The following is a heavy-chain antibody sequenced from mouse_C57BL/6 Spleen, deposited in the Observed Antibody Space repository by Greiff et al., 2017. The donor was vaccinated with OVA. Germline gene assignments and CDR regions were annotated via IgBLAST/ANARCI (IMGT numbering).Heavy chain of an antibody. D-gene: IGHD2-3*01. CDR3: ARGWSDWYFDV. Sequence: QVQLQQSGPELVKPGASVKISCKASGYSFTSYYIHWVKQRPGQGLEWIGWIYPGSGNTKYNAKFKGKATLTADTSSSTAYMQLSSLTSEDSAVYYCARGWSDWYFDVWGTGTTVTVSS. CDR1: GYSFTSYY. J-gene: IGHJ1*03. V-gene: IGHV1-66*01. CDR2: IYPGSGNT.